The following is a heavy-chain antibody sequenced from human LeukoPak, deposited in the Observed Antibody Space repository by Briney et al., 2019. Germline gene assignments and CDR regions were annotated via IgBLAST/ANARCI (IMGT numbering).Heavy chain of an antibody. V-gene: IGHV5-51*01. J-gene: IGHJ4*02. D-gene: IGHD2-15*01. Sequence: GESLKISCQGSGYTFTAYWIGWVRQMPGKGLEWVGIIHPGDSDTRYSPSFQGQVTISADKSISTAYLQLSSLKASDTAIYYCARRAGYCSGGSCEYFEYWGQGTLVTVSS. CDR2: IHPGDSDT. CDR1: GYTFTAYW. CDR3: ARRAGYCSGGSCEYFEY.